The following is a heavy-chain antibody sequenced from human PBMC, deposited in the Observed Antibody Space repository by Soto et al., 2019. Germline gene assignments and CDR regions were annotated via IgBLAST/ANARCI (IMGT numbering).Heavy chain of an antibody. Sequence: ASVMVSCKASGYTFTGYYMNWVRQAPGQGLEWMGWINPNSGGTNYAQKFQGWVTMTRDTSISTAYMELSRLRSDDTAVYYCARTPSSWFDYYYGMDVWGQGTTVTVSS. D-gene: IGHD6-13*01. CDR3: ARTPSSWFDYYYGMDV. V-gene: IGHV1-2*04. CDR2: INPNSGGT. CDR1: GYTFTGYY. J-gene: IGHJ6*02.